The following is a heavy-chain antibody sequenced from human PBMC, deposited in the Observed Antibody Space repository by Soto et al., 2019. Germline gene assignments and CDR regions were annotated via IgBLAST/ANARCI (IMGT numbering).Heavy chain of an antibody. CDR1: GGSINNYF. Sequence: QVQLQESGPGLVKPSETLSLTCTVSGGSINNYFWTWILQPPGKGLEGIRYLYNSGHPNYNPSLKIRVTMSVDPSKNLFPLRLSSVTAADTAVYFCARRGQTPGKTIFDYWGQGILVTVSS. V-gene: IGHV4-59*08. CDR3: ARRGQTPGKTIFDY. CDR2: LYNSGHP. D-gene: IGHD6-13*01. J-gene: IGHJ4*02.